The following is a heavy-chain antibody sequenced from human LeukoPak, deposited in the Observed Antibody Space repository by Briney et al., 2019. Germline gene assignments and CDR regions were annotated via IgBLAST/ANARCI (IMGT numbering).Heavy chain of an antibody. CDR1: GFTFNNAW. CDR3: TTGESMVGSTIHIRWAD. V-gene: IGHV3-15*01. CDR2: IKSKTAGGTI. D-gene: IGHD1-26*01. Sequence: PGGSLRLSCAASGFTFNNAWMTWVRQAPGKGLEWVGRIKSKTAGGTIDYAAPVKGRFTISRDDSKNTLYLQMNSLKTEDTAVYYCTTGESMVGSTIHIRWADWGQGTLVTVSS. J-gene: IGHJ4*02.